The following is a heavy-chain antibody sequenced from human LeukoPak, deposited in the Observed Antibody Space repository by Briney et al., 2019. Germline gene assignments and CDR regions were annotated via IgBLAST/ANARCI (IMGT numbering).Heavy chain of an antibody. D-gene: IGHD3-10*01. CDR2: IYYSGST. V-gene: IGHV4-59*01. CDR3: ARVGLDDAFDI. CDR1: GGSISSYY. Sequence: KASETLSLTCTVSGGSISSYYWSWIRQPPGKGLEWIGYIYYSGSTNYNPSLKSRVTISVDTSKNQFSLKLSSVTAADTAVYYCARVGLDDAFDIWGQGTMVTVSS. J-gene: IGHJ3*02.